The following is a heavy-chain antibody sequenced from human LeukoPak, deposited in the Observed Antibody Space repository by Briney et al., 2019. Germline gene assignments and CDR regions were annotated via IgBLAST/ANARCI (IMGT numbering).Heavy chain of an antibody. CDR1: GGSISSGGYY. J-gene: IGHJ4*02. Sequence: SQTLSLTCTVSGGSISSGGYYWSWIRQPPGKGLEWIGYIYHSGSTYYNPSLKSRVTISVDRSKNQFSLKLSSVTAADTAVYYCARDPPVGSSPPPDYWGQGTLVTVSS. V-gene: IGHV4-30-2*01. CDR3: ARDPPVGSSPPPDY. D-gene: IGHD1-26*01. CDR2: IYHSGST.